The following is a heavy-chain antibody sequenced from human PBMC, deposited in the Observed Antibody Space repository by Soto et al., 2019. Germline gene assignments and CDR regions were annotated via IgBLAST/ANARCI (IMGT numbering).Heavy chain of an antibody. CDR3: ARIMCGGDCYDFDY. V-gene: IGHV3-33*01. CDR2: IWYDGSNK. D-gene: IGHD2-21*02. Sequence: QVQLVESGGGVVQPGRSLRLSCAASGFTFSSYGMHWVRQAPGKGLEWVALIWYDGSNKYYADSVKGRFTISRDNSKNTLYLQMNSLRAEDTAVYYCARIMCGGDCYDFDYWGQGTLVTVSS. J-gene: IGHJ4*02. CDR1: GFTFSSYG.